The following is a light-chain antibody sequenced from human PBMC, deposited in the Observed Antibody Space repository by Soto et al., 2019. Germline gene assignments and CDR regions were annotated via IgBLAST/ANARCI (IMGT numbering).Light chain of an antibody. CDR1: SSNIGSNT. CDR3: AACDGSLNGYV. CDR2: SNH. Sequence: QSVLTQPPSASGTPGQRVTISCSGSSSNIGSNTVNWYQQLPGTAPKLLIYSNHHRPSGVPDRFSGSKSGTSASLAISGLQSEDEADYYCAACDGSLNGYVFGTGTKVTVL. V-gene: IGLV1-44*01. J-gene: IGLJ1*01.